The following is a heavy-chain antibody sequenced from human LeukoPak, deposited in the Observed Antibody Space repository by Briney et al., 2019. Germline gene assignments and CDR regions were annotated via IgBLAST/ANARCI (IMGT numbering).Heavy chain of an antibody. CDR3: ARDPDPPVRGMYYYYYGMDV. J-gene: IGHJ6*02. V-gene: IGHV1-18*01. Sequence: ASVKVSCKASGYTFTSYGISWVRQAPGQGLEWMGWISAYNGNTNYAQKLQGRVTMTTDTSTSTAYMEPRSLRSDDTAVYYCARDPDPPVRGMYYYYYGMDVWGQGTTVTVSS. CDR1: GYTFTSYG. CDR2: ISAYNGNT. D-gene: IGHD3-10*01.